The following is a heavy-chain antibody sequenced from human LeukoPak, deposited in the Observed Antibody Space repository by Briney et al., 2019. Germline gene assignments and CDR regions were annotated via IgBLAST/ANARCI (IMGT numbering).Heavy chain of an antibody. V-gene: IGHV4-59*11. CDR3: ASTDFLSGSSYFDY. CDR1: GGSISSHY. CDR2: IYYSGST. J-gene: IGHJ4*02. Sequence: PSETLPLTCTVSGGSISSHYWSWIRQPPGKGLEWIGCIYYSGSTNYNPSLKSRVTISVDTSKNQFSLKLSSVTAADTAVYYCASTDFLSGSSYFDYWGQGTLVTVSS. D-gene: IGHD1-26*01.